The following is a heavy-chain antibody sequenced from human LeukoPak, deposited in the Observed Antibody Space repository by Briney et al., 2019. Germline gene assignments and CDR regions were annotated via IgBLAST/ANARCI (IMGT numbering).Heavy chain of an antibody. Sequence: GSLRLSCAASGFTFSSYAMSWVRQAPGKGLEWVSAISGSGGSTYYADSVKGRFTISRDNPKNTLYLQMNSLRAEDTAVYYCAKVLYGSGWYADYWGQGTLVTVSS. CDR1: GFTFSSYA. J-gene: IGHJ4*02. V-gene: IGHV3-23*01. CDR2: ISGSGGST. D-gene: IGHD6-19*01. CDR3: AKVLYGSGWYADY.